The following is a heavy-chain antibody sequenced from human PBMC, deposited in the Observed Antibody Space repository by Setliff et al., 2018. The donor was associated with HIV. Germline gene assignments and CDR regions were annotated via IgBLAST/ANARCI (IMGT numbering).Heavy chain of an antibody. V-gene: IGHV3-30-3*01. D-gene: IGHD2-15*01. CDR3: AKEYGGGSCYD. CDR2: ISYDGSNK. J-gene: IGHJ4*02. CDR1: GFTFSSYA. Sequence: PGGSLRLSCAASGFTFSSYAMHWVRQAPGKGLEWVAVISYDGSNKYYADSVKGRFTISRDNSKNTLYLQMNSLRAEDTAVYYCAKEYGGGSCYDWGQGTLVTVSS.